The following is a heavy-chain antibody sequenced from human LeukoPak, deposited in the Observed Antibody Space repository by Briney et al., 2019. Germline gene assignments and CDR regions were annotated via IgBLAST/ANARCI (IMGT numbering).Heavy chain of an antibody. J-gene: IGHJ4*02. CDR1: GGSISSDSYY. CDR3: ARGGGSY. D-gene: IGHD1-1*01. CDR2: IYTSGST. V-gene: IGHV4-61*02. Sequence: SETLSLTCTVSGGSISSDSYYWSWIRQPAGKGLEWIGRIYTSGSTNYNPSLKSRVTISVDTSKNQFSLKLSSVTAADTAVYYCARGGGSYWGQGTLVTVSS.